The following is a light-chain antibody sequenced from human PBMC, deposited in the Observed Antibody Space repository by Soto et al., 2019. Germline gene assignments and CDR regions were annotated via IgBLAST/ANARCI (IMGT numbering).Light chain of an antibody. CDR2: DAS. CDR1: QSISSW. J-gene: IGKJ5*01. CDR3: HQYYGYPYT. Sequence: DIQMTQSPSTLSASVGDRVTITCRASQSISSWLAWYQQKPGRAPKVLIYDASSLESGVPSRISGSGSGTEFILTISSLQLDDFATYYCHQYYGYPYTFGQGTRLEI. V-gene: IGKV1-5*01.